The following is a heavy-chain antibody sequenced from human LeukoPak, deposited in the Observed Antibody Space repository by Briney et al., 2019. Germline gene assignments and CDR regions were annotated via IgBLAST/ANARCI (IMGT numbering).Heavy chain of an antibody. CDR1: GYTFTGYY. J-gene: IGHJ5*02. V-gene: IGHV1-2*02. D-gene: IGHD2-2*01. Sequence: ASVKVSCKASGYTFTGYYMHWVRQAPGQGLELMGWINPNSGGTNYAQKFQCRVTMTRETFISTAYMELSRLRSDHTAVYYCARAFQLAIDNWFDPWGQRPLVTVSS. CDR2: INPNSGGT. CDR3: ARAFQLAIDNWFDP.